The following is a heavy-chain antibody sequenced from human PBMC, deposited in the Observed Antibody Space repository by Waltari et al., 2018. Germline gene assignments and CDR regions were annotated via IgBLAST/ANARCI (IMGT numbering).Heavy chain of an antibody. CDR3: ARDTPPAGYQYPDYYYYGMDV. Sequence: QVQLVQSGAEVKKPGSSVKVSCKASGGTFSSYTISWVRQAPGQGLEWMGRISPILGRANYAQKVQGRVTITADKSTSTAYMELSSLRSEDTAVYYCARDTPPAGYQYPDYYYYGMDVWGQGTTVTVSS. V-gene: IGHV1-69*08. CDR1: GGTFSSYT. CDR2: ISPILGRA. D-gene: IGHD3-16*02. J-gene: IGHJ6*02.